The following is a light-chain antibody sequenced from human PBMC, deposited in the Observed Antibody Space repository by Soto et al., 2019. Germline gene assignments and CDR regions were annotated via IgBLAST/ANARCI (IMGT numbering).Light chain of an antibody. CDR2: EVS. Sequence: QSALTQPPSASGSPGQSVTISCTGTSSDVGGYNYFSWYQQHPGKAPKVMIYEVSKRPSGVPDRFSGSKSGNTASLTVSGLQAEDEADYYCSSYAGSNIWVFGGGTKLTVL. J-gene: IGLJ3*02. CDR3: SSYAGSNIWV. V-gene: IGLV2-8*01. CDR1: SSDVGGYNY.